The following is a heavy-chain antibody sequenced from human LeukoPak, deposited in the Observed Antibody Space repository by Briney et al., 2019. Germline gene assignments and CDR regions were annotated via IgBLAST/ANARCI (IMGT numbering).Heavy chain of an antibody. CDR1: GFTFSSYS. Sequence: GGSLRLSCAASGFTFSSYSMNWVRQAPGKGLEWVSSISSSSSYIYYADSVKGRFTISRDNAKNSLYLQMNSLRAEDTAVYYCARVWEGIGGYCSGGSCYSIDYWGQGTLLTVSS. D-gene: IGHD2-15*01. CDR3: ARVWEGIGGYCSGGSCYSIDY. J-gene: IGHJ4*02. V-gene: IGHV3-21*01. CDR2: ISSSSSYI.